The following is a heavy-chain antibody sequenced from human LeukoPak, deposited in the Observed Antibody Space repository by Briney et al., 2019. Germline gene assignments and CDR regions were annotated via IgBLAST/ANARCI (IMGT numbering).Heavy chain of an antibody. V-gene: IGHV3-23*01. CDR1: GFAFSGFA. CDR3: ARGRGGDYVPSRSDY. J-gene: IGHJ4*02. D-gene: IGHD4-17*01. Sequence: GGSLRLSCSASGFAFSGFAMGWVRQVPGKGLEWVSSISGSGGNTYYADSVEGRFTVSRDNSKSTLFLQMNSLRAEDTALYYCARGRGGDYVPSRSDYWGQGILVTVSS. CDR2: ISGSGGNT.